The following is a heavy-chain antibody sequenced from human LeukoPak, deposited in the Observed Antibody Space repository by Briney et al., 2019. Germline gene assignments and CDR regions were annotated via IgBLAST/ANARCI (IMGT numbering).Heavy chain of an antibody. J-gene: IGHJ3*02. CDR1: GFTFSSYT. D-gene: IGHD3-10*01. CDR3: ARARGGPRMDAFDI. CDR2: ISSSSYM. V-gene: IGHV3-21*01. Sequence: GGSLRLSCAASGFTFSSYTMNWVRQAPGKGLEWVSSISSSSYMYYADSVKGRFTTSRDNAKNSLYLQMNSLRAEDTAVYYCARARGGPRMDAFDIWGQGTMVTVSS.